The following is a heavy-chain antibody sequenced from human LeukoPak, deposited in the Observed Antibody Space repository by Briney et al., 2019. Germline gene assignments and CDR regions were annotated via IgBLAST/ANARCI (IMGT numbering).Heavy chain of an antibody. V-gene: IGHV1-18*01. CDR3: ARDCSSTSCYNVY. Sequence: GASVKVSCKASGYTFTNHGFSWVRQAPGQGLEWRGWISTYNGDTNYAKNLQGRVTMTTDTSTSTAYMEMRSLRSDDTAVYYCARDCSSTSCYNVYWGQGTLVTVSS. J-gene: IGHJ4*02. D-gene: IGHD2-2*02. CDR1: GYTFTNHG. CDR2: ISTYNGDT.